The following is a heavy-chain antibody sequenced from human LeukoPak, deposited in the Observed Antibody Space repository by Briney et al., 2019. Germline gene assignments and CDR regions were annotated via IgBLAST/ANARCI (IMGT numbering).Heavy chain of an antibody. D-gene: IGHD1-14*01. Sequence: ASVKVSCKASGYTFSDYYMHWVRQAPGQGLEWMGWINPDSGGTKYQDRVTMTSDTSISTAYMELSRLRSDDTAVYYCARDHLLFRQPPNWFDPWGQGTLVTVSS. CDR3: ARDHLLFRQPPNWFDP. CDR2: INPDSGGT. J-gene: IGHJ5*02. CDR1: GYTFSDYY. V-gene: IGHV1-2*02.